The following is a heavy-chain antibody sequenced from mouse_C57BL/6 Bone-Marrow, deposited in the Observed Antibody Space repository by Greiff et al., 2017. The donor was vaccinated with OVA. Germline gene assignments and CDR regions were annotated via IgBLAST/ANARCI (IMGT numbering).Heavy chain of an antibody. CDR2: IYPRSGNT. CDR1: GYTFTSYG. CDR3: ASLYGKRVDY. D-gene: IGHD2-1*01. J-gene: IGHJ2*01. Sequence: VKLQQSGAELARPGASVKLSCKASGYTFTSYGISWVKQRTGQGLEWIGEIYPRSGNTYYNEKFKGKATLTADKSSSTAYMELRSLTSEDSAVYFCASLYGKRVDYWGQGTTLTVSS. V-gene: IGHV1-81*01.